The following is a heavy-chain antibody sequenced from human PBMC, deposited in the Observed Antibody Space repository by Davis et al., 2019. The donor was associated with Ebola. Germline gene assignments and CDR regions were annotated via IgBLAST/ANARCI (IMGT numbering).Heavy chain of an antibody. Sequence: GGSLRLSCAASGFTFSTFAMTWVRQAPGKALEWVSGVSVSGDKTYYADSVKGRFTISRDNSKNTLYLQMNSLRAEDTAVYYCAKDAVLWFGELLYSNYYYGMDVWGQGTTVTVSS. CDR2: VSVSGDKT. CDR3: AKDAVLWFGELLYSNYYYGMDV. D-gene: IGHD3-10*01. V-gene: IGHV3-23*01. J-gene: IGHJ6*02. CDR1: GFTFSTFA.